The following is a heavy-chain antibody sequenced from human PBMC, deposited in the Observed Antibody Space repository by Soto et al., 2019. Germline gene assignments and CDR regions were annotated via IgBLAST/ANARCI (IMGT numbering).Heavy chain of an antibody. V-gene: IGHV3-21*06. CDR2: IGSHSHYI. Sequence: EVQLVESGGGLVKPGGSLRVSCAGSGFTLSSHSMNCVRQAPGKGLEWVSFIGSHSHYIYYADSVKGRFTIYRDNAKNSVYLQMNSLRAEDTAVYYCARDRTTGTTYAWDAFDTWGQGTMVTVSS. CDR3: ARDRTTGTTYAWDAFDT. D-gene: IGHD1-1*01. J-gene: IGHJ3*02. CDR1: GFTLSSHS.